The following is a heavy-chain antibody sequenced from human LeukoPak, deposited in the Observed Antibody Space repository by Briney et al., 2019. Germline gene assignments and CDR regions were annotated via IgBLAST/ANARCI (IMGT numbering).Heavy chain of an antibody. CDR3: ARGFYGSVPDY. V-gene: IGHV3-23*01. D-gene: IGHD3-10*01. CDR2: ISSSGSNT. J-gene: IGHJ4*02. CDR1: GFTFSNYA. Sequence: GGSLRLSCAASGFTFSNYAMSWVRQVPGKGLEWVSAISSSGSNTYYADSVKGRFTISRDNPKSTLYVQMNRLRAEDTAVYYCARGFYGSVPDYWGQGTLVTVSS.